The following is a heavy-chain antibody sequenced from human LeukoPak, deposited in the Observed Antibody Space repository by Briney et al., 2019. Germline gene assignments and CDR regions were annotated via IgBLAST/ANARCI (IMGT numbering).Heavy chain of an antibody. V-gene: IGHV3-23*01. D-gene: IGHD2-15*01. CDR1: GFTFSSYA. J-gene: IGHJ4*02. Sequence: GGSLRLSCAASGFTFSSYAMSWVRQAPGKGLEWVSAISGSGGGTYYADSAKGRFTISRDNSKNTLYLQMNSLRAEDTAVYYCARDFASGGSCYFNYWGQGTLVTVSS. CDR3: ARDFASGGSCYFNY. CDR2: ISGSGGGT.